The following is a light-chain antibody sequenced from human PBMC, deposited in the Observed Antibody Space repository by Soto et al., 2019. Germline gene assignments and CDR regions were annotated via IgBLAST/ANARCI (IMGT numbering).Light chain of an antibody. J-gene: IGLJ2*01. Sequence: QSALTQPPSASGSPGQSVTISCTGTSSDVGGYNYVSWYQQHPGKAPKLMNYEVSKRPSGVPDRFSGSKSGNTASLTVSGLQAEDEADYYCSSYAGSKTLFGGGTKLTVL. CDR3: SSYAGSKTL. CDR2: EVS. CDR1: SSDVGGYNY. V-gene: IGLV2-8*01.